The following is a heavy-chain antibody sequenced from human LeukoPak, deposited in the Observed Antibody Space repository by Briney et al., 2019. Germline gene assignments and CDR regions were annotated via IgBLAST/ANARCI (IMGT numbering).Heavy chain of an antibody. V-gene: IGHV3-30*04. CDR1: GFTFSSYA. D-gene: IGHD2-2*01. CDR2: ISYDGSNK. J-gene: IGHJ1*01. CDR3: ARDSRSSTSCYSEYFQH. Sequence: PGRSLRLSCAASGFTFSSYAMHWVRQAPGKGLEWVGVISYDGSNKYYADSVKGRFTISRDNSKNTLYLQMKRLSAEDTAVYYCARDSRSSTSCYSEYFQHWGQGTLVTVSS.